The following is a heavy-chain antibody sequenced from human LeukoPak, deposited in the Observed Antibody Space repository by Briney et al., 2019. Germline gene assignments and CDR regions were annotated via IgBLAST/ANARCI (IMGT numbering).Heavy chain of an antibody. Sequence: GGSLRLSCAASGFTFSSYGMNWVRQAPGKGLEWVSSISSSSSYIYYADSVKGRFTISRDNAKNSLYLQMNSLRAEDTAVYYCARDKVDTAMVPFDYWGQGTLVTVSS. CDR1: GFTFSSYG. CDR3: ARDKVDTAMVPFDY. CDR2: ISSSSSYI. D-gene: IGHD5-18*01. J-gene: IGHJ4*02. V-gene: IGHV3-21*01.